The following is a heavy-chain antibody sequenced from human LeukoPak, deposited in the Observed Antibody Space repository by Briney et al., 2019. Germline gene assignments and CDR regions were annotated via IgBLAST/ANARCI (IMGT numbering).Heavy chain of an antibody. V-gene: IGHV3-7*01. Sequence: PGGSLRLSCAASGFAFSGYWMSWVRQAPGKGLEWVANINQDGSETYYVDSVKGRFTISRDNAKNSLYLQMNSLRAEDTAVYYCARERDDYVWGSYRPIDYWGQGTLVTVSS. J-gene: IGHJ4*02. CDR1: GFAFSGYW. D-gene: IGHD3-16*02. CDR2: INQDGSET. CDR3: ARERDDYVWGSYRPIDY.